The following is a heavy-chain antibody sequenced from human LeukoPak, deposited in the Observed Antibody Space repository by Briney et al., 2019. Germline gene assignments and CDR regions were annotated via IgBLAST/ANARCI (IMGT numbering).Heavy chain of an antibody. V-gene: IGHV1-69*13. CDR2: IIPIFGTA. CDR1: GGTFSSYA. D-gene: IGHD2-2*01. Sequence: SVKVSCKASGGTFSSYAISWVRQAPGQGLEWMGGIIPIFGTANYAQKFQGRVTITADESTSTAYMELSSLRSEDTAVYYCARVVVPVAMGYYYYGMDVWGQGTTVTVSS. J-gene: IGHJ6*02. CDR3: ARVVVPVAMGYYYYGMDV.